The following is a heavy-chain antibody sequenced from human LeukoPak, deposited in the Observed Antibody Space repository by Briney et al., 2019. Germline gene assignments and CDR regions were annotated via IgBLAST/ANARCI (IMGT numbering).Heavy chain of an antibody. D-gene: IGHD3-3*01. Sequence: ASVKVSCKASGYTFTSYDINWVRQATGQGLEWMGRMNPNSGNTGYAQKFQGRVTMTRNTSISTAYMELSSLRSEDTAVYYCARGLRPIFGVVQNDAFDIWGQGTMVTVSS. J-gene: IGHJ3*02. CDR1: GYTFTSYD. CDR2: MNPNSGNT. V-gene: IGHV1-8*01. CDR3: ARGLRPIFGVVQNDAFDI.